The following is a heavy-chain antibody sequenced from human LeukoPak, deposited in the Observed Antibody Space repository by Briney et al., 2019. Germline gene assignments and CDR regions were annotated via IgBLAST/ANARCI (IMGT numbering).Heavy chain of an antibody. CDR1: GFHFCSYW. V-gene: IGHV3-48*04. D-gene: IGHD2-21*02. Sequence: GGSLRLSCAGSGFHFCSYWMRWAREARGRGLEWVSYISSSGSIIHYADSVKGRFTISSDNAKSSLYLQMNSLRAEDTAVYYCARAGTSDGAFDIWGQGTMVTVSS. J-gene: IGHJ3*02. CDR2: ISSSGSII. CDR3: ARAGTSDGAFDI.